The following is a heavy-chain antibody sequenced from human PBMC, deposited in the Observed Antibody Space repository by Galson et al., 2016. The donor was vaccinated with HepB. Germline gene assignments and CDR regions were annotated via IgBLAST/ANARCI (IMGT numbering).Heavy chain of an antibody. CDR2: IIPKYGSG. CDR3: ARSPLPLYRAGLPFYFDF. J-gene: IGHJ4*02. D-gene: IGHD6-6*01. CDR1: GGTFSNDA. Sequence: SVKVSCKASGGTFSNDAISWVRQGPGQGPEWMGVIIPKYGSGNYAQKFLGRATITADESTSTVYLELSSLRSEDTAVYFCARSPLPLYRAGLPFYFDFWGRGTLVTVSS. V-gene: IGHV1-69*13.